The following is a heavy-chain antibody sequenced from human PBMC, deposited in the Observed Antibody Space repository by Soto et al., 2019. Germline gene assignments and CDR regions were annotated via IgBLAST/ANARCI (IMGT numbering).Heavy chain of an antibody. CDR3: ARDPEGYYDSSGYYYVGAFDI. Sequence: QVQLQESGPGLVKPSQTLSLTCTVSGGSISSGGYYWSWIRQHPGKGLEWIGYIYYSGSTYYNPTLKSRVTISVDTSKNQFSLKLSSVTAADTAVYYCARDPEGYYDSSGYYYVGAFDIWGQGTMVTVSS. D-gene: IGHD3-22*01. V-gene: IGHV4-31*03. CDR1: GGSISSGGYY. CDR2: IYYSGST. J-gene: IGHJ3*02.